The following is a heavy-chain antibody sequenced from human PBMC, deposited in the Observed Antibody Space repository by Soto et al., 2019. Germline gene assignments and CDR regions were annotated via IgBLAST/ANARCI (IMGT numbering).Heavy chain of an antibody. CDR3: ARSIVVVTALDY. Sequence: VASVKVSCKASGGTFSSYAISWVRQAPGQRLEWMGWINAGNGNTKYSQKFQGRVTITRDTSASTAYMELSSLRSEDTAVYYCARSIVVVTALDYWGQGTLVTVSS. CDR1: GGTFSSYA. V-gene: IGHV1-3*01. CDR2: INAGNGNT. D-gene: IGHD2-21*02. J-gene: IGHJ4*02.